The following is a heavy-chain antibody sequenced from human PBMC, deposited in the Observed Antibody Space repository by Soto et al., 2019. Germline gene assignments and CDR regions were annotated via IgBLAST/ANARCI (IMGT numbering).Heavy chain of an antibody. CDR3: RTIYGGYSLYFDY. D-gene: IGHD5-12*01. Sequence: EVQLVETGGGLIQPGGSLRLSCAASGFTVSSNYMSWVRQAPGKGLEWVSVIYSGGSTYYADSVKGRFTISRDNSKNTLYLQMNSLRAEDMAVYYCRTIYGGYSLYFDYWGQGTLVTVSS. CDR2: IYSGGST. J-gene: IGHJ4*02. V-gene: IGHV3-53*02. CDR1: GFTVSSNY.